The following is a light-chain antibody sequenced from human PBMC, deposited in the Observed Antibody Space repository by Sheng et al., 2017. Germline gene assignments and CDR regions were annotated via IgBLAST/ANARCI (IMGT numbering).Light chain of an antibody. CDR2: GAS. V-gene: IGKV3-20*01. Sequence: EFVLTQSPATLSLSPGERATLSCRASQSVGTHLAWYQQIHGQAPRLLIYGASNRATGIPARFSGSVSGSDFTLTISRLEPDDSAVYYCQQYGSSPYTFGPGTKLEI. J-gene: IGKJ2*01. CDR1: QSVGTH. CDR3: QQYGSSPYT.